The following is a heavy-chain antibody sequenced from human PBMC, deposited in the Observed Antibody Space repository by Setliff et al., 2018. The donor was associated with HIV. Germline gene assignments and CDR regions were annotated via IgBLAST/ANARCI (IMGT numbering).Heavy chain of an antibody. D-gene: IGHD3-22*01. CDR2: IYPGNSDT. J-gene: IGHJ6*03. V-gene: IGHV5-51*01. CDR3: ARHGTGTGYYDSGEYYYYMDV. CDR1: GYTFVNHW. Sequence: GESLKISCEGSGYTFVNHWIAWVRQMPGKGPEWMGIIYPGNSDTRYSPSFQGQVSISVDRSISTAYLQWRSLKASDTAMYYCARHGTGTGYYDSGEYYYYMDVWGTGTTVTVSS.